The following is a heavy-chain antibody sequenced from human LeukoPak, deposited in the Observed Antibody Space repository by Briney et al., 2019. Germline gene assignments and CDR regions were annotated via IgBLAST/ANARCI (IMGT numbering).Heavy chain of an antibody. CDR2: ISYDGSNK. D-gene: IGHD6-19*01. CDR3: ARDPQYRWLVLGAFDI. Sequence: GRSLRLSCAASGFTFSSYAMHWVRQAPGKGLEWVVVISYDGSNKYYADSVKGRFTISRDNSKNTLYLQMNSLRAEDTAVYYCARDPQYRWLVLGAFDIWGQGTMVTVSS. CDR1: GFTFSSYA. J-gene: IGHJ3*02. V-gene: IGHV3-30*04.